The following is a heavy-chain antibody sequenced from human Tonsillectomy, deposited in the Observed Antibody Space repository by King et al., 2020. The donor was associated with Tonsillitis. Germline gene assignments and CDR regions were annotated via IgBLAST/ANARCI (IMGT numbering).Heavy chain of an antibody. J-gene: IGHJ4*02. V-gene: IGHV4-59*01. CDR2: IYYSGST. Sequence: VQLQESGPGLVKPSETLSLTCTVSGGSISSYYWSWIRQPPGKGLEWIGYIYYSGSTNYNPSLKSRVTISVDTSKNQFSLKLSSVTAADTAVYYCARVRVSYYDSRGFPDYWGQGTLVTVSS. CDR1: GGSISSYY. CDR3: ARVRVSYYDSRGFPDY. D-gene: IGHD3-22*01.